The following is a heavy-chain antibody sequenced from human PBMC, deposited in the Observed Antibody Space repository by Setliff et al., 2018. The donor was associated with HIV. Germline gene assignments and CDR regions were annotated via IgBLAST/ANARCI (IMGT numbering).Heavy chain of an antibody. CDR1: GGSISSGSYY. CDR3: AREGATWYQVDY. V-gene: IGHV4-61*02. D-gene: IGHD5-12*01. CDR2: VYTSGST. Sequence: TLSLTCPVSGGSISSGSYYWNWIRQPAGKGLEWIGRVYTSGSTNYNPSLKSRVTMSVDTSKNQFSLKLSSVTAADTAVYFCAREGATWYQVDYWGQGTLVTVSS. J-gene: IGHJ4*02.